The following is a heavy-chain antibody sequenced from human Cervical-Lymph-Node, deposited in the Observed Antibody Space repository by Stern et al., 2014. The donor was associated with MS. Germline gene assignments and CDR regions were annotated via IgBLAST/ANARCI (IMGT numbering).Heavy chain of an antibody. Sequence: QVQLQQSGPGLVKPSETLSLTCTVSGGSISSYYWTWIRQPPGKGLEWIGYVYNSGSTNYNPSLKSRVTISVDTSKNQFSLKLSSVTAADTAVYYCARVPTVTGYYYGLDVWGQGTTVTVSS. CDR1: GGSISSYY. V-gene: IGHV4-59*01. J-gene: IGHJ6*02. CDR2: VYNSGST. CDR3: ARVPTVTGYYYGLDV. D-gene: IGHD4-17*01.